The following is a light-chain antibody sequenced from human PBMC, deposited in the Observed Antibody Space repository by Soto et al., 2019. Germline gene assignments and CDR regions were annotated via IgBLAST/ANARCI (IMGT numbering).Light chain of an antibody. J-gene: IGLJ1*01. CDR3: GSYTRSSTSYV. CDR2: EVS. Sequence: QSVLTRPASVSGCPGQSITISCTGTSSDVGGYNYVSWYQQHPGKAPKLMIYEVSNRPSRVSNRFSGSKSGNTASLTISGLQAEDEADYYCGSYTRSSTSYVFGTGTKVTVL. CDR1: SSDVGGYNY. V-gene: IGLV2-14*01.